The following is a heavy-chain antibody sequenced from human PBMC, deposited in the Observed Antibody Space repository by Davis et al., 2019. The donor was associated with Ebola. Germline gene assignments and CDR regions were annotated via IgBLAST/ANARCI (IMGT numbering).Heavy chain of an antibody. CDR3: ARAWIVTTNWFDP. Sequence: SVKVSCKASGYTFTSYGINWVRQAPGQGLEWMGGIIPIFGTANYAQKFQGRVTITADKSTSTAYMELSSLRSEDTAVYYCARAWIVTTNWFDPWGQGTLVTVSS. V-gene: IGHV1-69*06. D-gene: IGHD4-17*01. CDR1: GYTFTSYG. CDR2: IIPIFGTA. J-gene: IGHJ5*02.